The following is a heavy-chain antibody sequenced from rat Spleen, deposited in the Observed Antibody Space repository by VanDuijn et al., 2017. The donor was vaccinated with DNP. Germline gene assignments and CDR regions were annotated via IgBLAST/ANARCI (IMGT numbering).Heavy chain of an antibody. Sequence: EVQLQESGPGLVKPSQSLSLTCSVTGHSITSNYWGWIRKFPGNKMEWIGHISYSGRTTYNPSLKSQISITRDTSKNQFFLQLNSVSTEDTATYYCARWKIGPHYFDYWGQGGMVTVSS. CDR3: ARWKIGPHYFDY. J-gene: IGHJ2*01. CDR1: GHSITSNY. V-gene: IGHV3-1*01. D-gene: IGHD1-5*01. CDR2: ISYSGRT.